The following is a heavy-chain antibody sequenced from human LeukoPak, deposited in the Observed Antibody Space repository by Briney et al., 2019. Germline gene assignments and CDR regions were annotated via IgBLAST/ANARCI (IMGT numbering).Heavy chain of an antibody. CDR2: IYYSGST. CDR1: GASVSSGGYY. D-gene: IGHD2-2*01. J-gene: IGHJ3*02. Sequence: SETLSLTCTVSGASVSSGGYYWSWIRPPPGRGLEYIGYIYYSGSTNYNPSLKSRVTISADTSKNQFSLKLSSVTAADTALYYCARYCGSTSCSDNAFDIWGQGTMVTVSS. CDR3: ARYCGSTSCSDNAFDI. V-gene: IGHV4-61*08.